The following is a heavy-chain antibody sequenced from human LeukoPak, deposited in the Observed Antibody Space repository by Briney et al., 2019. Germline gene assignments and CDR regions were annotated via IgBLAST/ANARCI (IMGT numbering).Heavy chain of an antibody. Sequence: GGSLRLSCAASGFTFSSYWMSWVRQAPGKGLEWVANIKQDGSEKYYVDSVKGRFTISRDNAKNSLYLQMNSLRAEDTAVYYCAREREYYYDSSGCGPAVYWGQGTLVTVSS. D-gene: IGHD3-22*01. CDR3: AREREYYYDSSGCGPAVY. CDR2: IKQDGSEK. J-gene: IGHJ4*02. CDR1: GFTFSSYW. V-gene: IGHV3-7*01.